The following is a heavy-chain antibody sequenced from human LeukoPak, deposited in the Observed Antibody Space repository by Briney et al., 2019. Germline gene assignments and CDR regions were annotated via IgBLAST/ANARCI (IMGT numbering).Heavy chain of an antibody. V-gene: IGHV4-30-4*01. Sequence: SQSLSLTWTVAGGSISSGDYYWGWIREPPGRGLEGIAYIYYRGSTYYNPTPKSRFTISVDTSKNQFSLKLSSVTAADTDVYYCARSSGESGFFDYWGQGTLVTVSS. CDR1: GGSISSGDYY. J-gene: IGHJ4*02. CDR2: IYYRGST. D-gene: IGHD6-19*01. CDR3: ARSSGESGFFDY.